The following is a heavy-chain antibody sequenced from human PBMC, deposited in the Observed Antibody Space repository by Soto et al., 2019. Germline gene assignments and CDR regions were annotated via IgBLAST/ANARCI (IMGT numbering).Heavy chain of an antibody. V-gene: IGHV3-48*03. Sequence: PGGSLRLSCAASGFTFSSYEMNWVRQAPGKGLEWVSYISSSGSTIYYADSVKGRFTISRDNPKNSLYLQMNSLRADDTAVYYCARDPLSYGDYAQTYWYFDLWGRGTRVTVSS. D-gene: IGHD4-17*01. CDR3: ARDPLSYGDYAQTYWYFDL. CDR1: GFTFSSYE. J-gene: IGHJ2*01. CDR2: ISSSGSTI.